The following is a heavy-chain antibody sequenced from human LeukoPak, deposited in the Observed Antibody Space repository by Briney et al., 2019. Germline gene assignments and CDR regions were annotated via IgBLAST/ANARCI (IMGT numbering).Heavy chain of an antibody. CDR3: ARDQISSGSSFDY. V-gene: IGHV3-30-3*01. CDR1: GFTVSSYA. CDR2: ISYDGSNK. J-gene: IGHJ4*02. D-gene: IGHD6-19*01. Sequence: GSLRLSCAASGFTVSSYAMHWVRQAPGKGLEWVAVISYDGSNKYYADSVKGRFTISRDNSKNTLYLQMNSLRAEDTAVYYCARDQISSGSSFDYWGQGTLVTVSS.